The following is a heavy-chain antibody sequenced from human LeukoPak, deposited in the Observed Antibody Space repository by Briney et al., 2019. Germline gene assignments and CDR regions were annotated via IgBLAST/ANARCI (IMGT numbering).Heavy chain of an antibody. CDR2: ISGSGDST. CDR1: GSAFSTYG. V-gene: IGHV3-23*01. D-gene: IGHD5-18*01. Sequence: GGSLRLSCAGSGSAFSTYGMSWVRQAPNKGLEWLSTISGSGDSTYYADSVKGRFTISRDNSKNTLFLQMNSLRAEDTAVYYCAKGGYSYGYLFDYWGQGTLVTVSS. J-gene: IGHJ4*02. CDR3: AKGGYSYGYLFDY.